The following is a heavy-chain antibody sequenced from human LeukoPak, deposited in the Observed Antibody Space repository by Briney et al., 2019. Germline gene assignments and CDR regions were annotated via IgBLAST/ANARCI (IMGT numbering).Heavy chain of an antibody. V-gene: IGHV1-69*13. CDR2: IIPI. D-gene: IGHD1-14*01. J-gene: IGHJ6*03. CDR3: ARGPPLTYDHTPEGYYHYYMEV. CDR1: GGTFGSFA. Sequence: ASVKLSCKTSGGTFGSFAIAWLRQAPGQGLEWMGGIIPIYAQEIQGRASITADEFTSTVYMELTSLRSDDTGVYYWARGPPLTYDHTPEGYYHYYMEVWGEG.